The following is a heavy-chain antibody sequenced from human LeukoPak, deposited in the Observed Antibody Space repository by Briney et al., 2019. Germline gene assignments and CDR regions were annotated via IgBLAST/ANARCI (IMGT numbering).Heavy chain of an antibody. Sequence: GGSLRLSCAASGFTFSDYGMHWVRQAPGKGLEWVSSISSSSSYIYYADSVKGRFTISRDNAKNSLYLQMNSLRAEDTAVYYCAREGNYYDSSGYNYFDYWGQGTLVTVSS. J-gene: IGHJ4*02. CDR1: GFTFSDYG. D-gene: IGHD3-22*01. V-gene: IGHV3-21*01. CDR2: ISSSSSYI. CDR3: AREGNYYDSSGYNYFDY.